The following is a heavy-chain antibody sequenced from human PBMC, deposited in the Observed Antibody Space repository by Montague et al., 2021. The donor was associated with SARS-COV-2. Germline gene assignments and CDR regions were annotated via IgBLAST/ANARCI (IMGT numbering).Heavy chain of an antibody. J-gene: IGHJ4*02. CDR1: GFTFSSYA. CDR2: ISYDGSNK. Sequence: SLRLSCAASGFTFSSYAMHWVRQAPGKGLEWVAVISYDGSNKYYADSVKGRFTISRDNSKNTLYLQMNSLRAEDTAVYYCLGELSSSLDYWGQGTLVTVSS. D-gene: IGHD3-16*02. CDR3: LGELSSSLDY. V-gene: IGHV3-30-3*01.